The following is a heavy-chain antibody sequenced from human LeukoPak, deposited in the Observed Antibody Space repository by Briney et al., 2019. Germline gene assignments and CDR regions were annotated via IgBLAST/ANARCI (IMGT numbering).Heavy chain of an antibody. J-gene: IGHJ3*02. CDR3: ARGTPEDAFDI. CDR2: IYYSGST. V-gene: IGHV4-59*01. Sequence: SETLSLTCTVSGGSISSYYWSWIRQPPGKGLEWIGYIYYSGSTNYNPSLKSRVTISVDTSKNQFSLKLSSVTAADTAVYYCARGTPEDAFDIWGQGTMVTVSS. D-gene: IGHD2-15*01. CDR1: GGSISSYY.